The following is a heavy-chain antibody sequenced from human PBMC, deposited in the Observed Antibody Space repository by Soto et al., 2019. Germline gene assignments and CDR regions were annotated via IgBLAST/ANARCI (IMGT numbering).Heavy chain of an antibody. J-gene: IGHJ4*02. CDR1: GFSLSKARMG. CDR3: ARIRDEDCSGGSCYYYFDY. V-gene: IGHV2-26*01. CDR2: IFSNDEK. Sequence: QVTLKESGPVLVKPTETLTLTCTVSGFSLSKARMGVSWIRQPPGKALEWLAHIFSNDEKSYSTSLKSRLTISKDTSKSQVVLTMTNMDPVDTATYYCARIRDEDCSGGSCYYYFDYWGQGTLVTVSS. D-gene: IGHD2-15*01.